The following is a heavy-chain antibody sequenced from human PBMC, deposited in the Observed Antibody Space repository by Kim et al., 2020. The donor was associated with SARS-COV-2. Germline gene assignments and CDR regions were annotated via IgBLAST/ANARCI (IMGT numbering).Heavy chain of an antibody. V-gene: IGHV3-23*01. CDR1: GFTFSSYA. J-gene: IGHJ3*02. D-gene: IGHD3-22*01. CDR2: XSGSGGST. CDR3: AKMESSXYRISXRNAFDI. Sequence: GGSLRLSCAASGFTFSSYAMSWVRQAPGKGLEWVSAXSGSGGSTYYADSVKGRFTISRANSKNTLYLQMNSLRAEDTAVYYCAKMESSXYRISXRNAFDIWGQGTMVTVSS.